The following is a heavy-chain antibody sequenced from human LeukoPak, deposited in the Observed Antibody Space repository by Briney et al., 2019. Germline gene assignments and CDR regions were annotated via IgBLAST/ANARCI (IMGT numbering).Heavy chain of an antibody. J-gene: IGHJ4*02. D-gene: IGHD6-19*01. CDR1: GFTFSDYY. Sequence: GSLRLSCAASGFTFSDYYMSWIRQPPGKGLEWIGEINHSGSTNYNPSLKSRVTISVDTSKNQFSLKLSSVTAADTAVYYCARLIAVAGKDYWGQGTLVTVSS. V-gene: IGHV4-34*01. CDR2: INHSGST. CDR3: ARLIAVAGKDY.